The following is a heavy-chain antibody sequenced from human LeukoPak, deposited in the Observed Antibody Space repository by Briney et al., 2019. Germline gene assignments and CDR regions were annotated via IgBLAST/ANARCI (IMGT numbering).Heavy chain of an antibody. V-gene: IGHV3-53*01. CDR2: IYSGGST. D-gene: IGHD2-2*01. CDR3: ARDHAAASSYYYYYMDV. CDR1: GFTVSSNY. J-gene: IGHJ6*03. Sequence: PGGSLRLSCAASGFTVSSNYMSWVRQAPGTGLEWVSVIYSGGSTYYADSVKGRFTISRDNSKNTLYLQMNSLRAEDTAVYYCARDHAAASSYYYYYMDVWGKGTTVTVSS.